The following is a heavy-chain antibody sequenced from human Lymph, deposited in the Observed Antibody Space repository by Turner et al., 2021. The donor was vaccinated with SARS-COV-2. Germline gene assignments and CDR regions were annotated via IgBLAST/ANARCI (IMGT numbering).Heavy chain of an antibody. D-gene: IGHD2-15*01. V-gene: IGHV4-4*02. CDR2: SYHSWST. CDR1: GGSYSSSNW. CDR3: ATKYCSGGRCSYFDY. Sequence: QVQLQESGPGLVKPSGTLSPICAVSGGSYSSSNWCSWVRQPPGKGLEWIGESYHSWSTNYNPSLKSRVTISVDKSKNQFSLKLSSVTAADTAVYYCATKYCSGGRCSYFDYWGQGTLVTVSS. J-gene: IGHJ4*02.